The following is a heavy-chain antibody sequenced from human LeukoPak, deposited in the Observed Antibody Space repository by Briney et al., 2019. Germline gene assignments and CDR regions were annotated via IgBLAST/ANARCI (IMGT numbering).Heavy chain of an antibody. Sequence: GGSLRLSCAASGFTFSGYGMSWVRQAPGKGLEWVSTISVNGDNTYYADSVKGRFTISRDNSKSTLSLQMNSLRAEDTAIYYCATYRQVLLPFESWGQGTLVTVSS. CDR1: GFTFSGYG. J-gene: IGHJ4*02. D-gene: IGHD2-8*02. V-gene: IGHV3-23*01. CDR2: ISVNGDNT. CDR3: ATYRQVLLPFES.